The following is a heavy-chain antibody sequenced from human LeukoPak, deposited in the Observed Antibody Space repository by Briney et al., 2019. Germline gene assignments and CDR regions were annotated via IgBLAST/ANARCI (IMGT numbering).Heavy chain of an antibody. CDR2: ISYDGSNK. CDR1: GITFSNSW. V-gene: IGHV3-30*18. CDR3: AKDLIGCSAFDI. J-gene: IGHJ3*02. D-gene: IGHD2/OR15-2a*01. Sequence: GGSLRLSCTTSGITFSNSWMSWVRQAPGKGLEWVAVISYDGSNKYYADSVKGRFTISRDNSKNTLYLQMNSLRAEDTAVYYCAKDLIGCSAFDIWGQGTMVTVSS.